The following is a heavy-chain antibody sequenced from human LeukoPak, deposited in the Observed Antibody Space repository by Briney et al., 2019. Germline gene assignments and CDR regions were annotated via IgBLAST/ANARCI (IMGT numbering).Heavy chain of an antibody. CDR1: GGSISSSSYY. Sequence: SETLSLTCTVSGGSISSSSYYWGWIRQPPGKGLEWIGSIYYSGSTYYNPSLKSRVTISVDTSKDQFSLKLSSVTAADTAVYYCARDLKGLYYDRGAFDIWGQGTMVTVSS. CDR2: IYYSGST. CDR3: ARDLKGLYYDRGAFDI. J-gene: IGHJ3*02. D-gene: IGHD3-22*01. V-gene: IGHV4-39*07.